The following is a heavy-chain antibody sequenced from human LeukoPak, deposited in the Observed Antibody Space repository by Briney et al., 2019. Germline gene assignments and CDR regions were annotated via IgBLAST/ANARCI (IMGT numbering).Heavy chain of an antibody. Sequence: SETLSLTCAVSGVSISSSEWWIWVRQPPGQGLEWIGEIHRAGRTRYNPSLKSRVTISMDYSKNQFSLKLTSVTAADTAIYYCGKTDIYFNPIDYWGPGSLVTVSS. D-gene: IGHD3-9*01. J-gene: IGHJ4*02. CDR1: GVSISSSEW. CDR2: IHRAGRT. V-gene: IGHV4-4*02. CDR3: GKTDIYFNPIDY.